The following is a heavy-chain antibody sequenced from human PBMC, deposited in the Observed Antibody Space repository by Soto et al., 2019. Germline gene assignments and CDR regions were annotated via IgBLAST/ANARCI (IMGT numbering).Heavy chain of an antibody. D-gene: IGHD6-19*01. Sequence: EVQLVESGGGLVQPGRSLRLSCAASGFTFDDYAMHWVRQAPGKGLEWVSGISWNSGSIGYADSVKGRFTISRDNAKNSLYLQMNSLRAEDTALYYCAKDARYSSGSPFDYWGQGTLVTVSS. CDR2: ISWNSGSI. V-gene: IGHV3-9*01. J-gene: IGHJ4*02. CDR3: AKDARYSSGSPFDY. CDR1: GFTFDDYA.